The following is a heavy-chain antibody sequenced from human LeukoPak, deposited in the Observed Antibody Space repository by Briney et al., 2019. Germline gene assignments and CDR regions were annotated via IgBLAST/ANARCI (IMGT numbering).Heavy chain of an antibody. Sequence: GGSLRLSCAASGFTFSSYWMSWVRQAPGKGLEWVANIKQDGSEKNYVDSVKGRFTISRDNAKNSLYLQMNSLRAEDTAVYYCARDSSSWIYYYYYYMDVWGEGTTVTVSS. CDR1: GFTFSSYW. J-gene: IGHJ6*03. D-gene: IGHD6-13*01. CDR2: IKQDGSEK. V-gene: IGHV3-7*01. CDR3: ARDSSSWIYYYYYYMDV.